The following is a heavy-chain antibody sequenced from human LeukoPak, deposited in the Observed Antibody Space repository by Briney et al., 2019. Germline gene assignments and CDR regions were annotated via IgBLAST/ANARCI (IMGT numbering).Heavy chain of an antibody. J-gene: IGHJ3*02. V-gene: IGHV3-23*01. CDR3: ARDSPTFDI. CDR2: ISGSGGST. Sequence: GGSLRLPCAASGFTFSTYAMSWVRQAPGKGLEWVSAISGSGGSTHYADPVKGRFTISRDNSKNTLYLQMNSLRAEDTAIYYCARDSPTFDIWGQGTMVTVSS. CDR1: GFTFSTYA.